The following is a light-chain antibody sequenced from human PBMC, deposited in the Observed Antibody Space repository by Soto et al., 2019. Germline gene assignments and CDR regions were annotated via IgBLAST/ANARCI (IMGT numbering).Light chain of an antibody. CDR2: GAS. CDR3: QQYNNWPRA. CDR1: QSVNSN. V-gene: IGKV3-15*01. J-gene: IGKJ1*01. Sequence: EIVMTQSPATLYVSPGERATLSCRASQSVNSNLAWYQQKPGQAPRLLIYGASTRATGIPARFSGSGSGTEFTLTISSLQSEDFAVYYCQQYNNWPRAFGQGTKVEI.